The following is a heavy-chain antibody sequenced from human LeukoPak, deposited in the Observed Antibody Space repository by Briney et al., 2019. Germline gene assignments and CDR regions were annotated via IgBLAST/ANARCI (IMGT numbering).Heavy chain of an antibody. D-gene: IGHD3-22*01. J-gene: IGHJ6*02. CDR2: IYYSGST. V-gene: IGHV4-39*01. CDR3: ARQGGSSGYYYVTDYYYGMDV. Sequence: SETLSLTCTVSGGSISSSSYYWGWIRQPPGKGLEWIGSIYYSGSTYYNPSLKSRVTISVDTSKNQFSLKLSSVTAADTAVYYCARQGGSSGYYYVTDYYYGMDVWGQGTTVTVSS. CDR1: GGSISSSSYY.